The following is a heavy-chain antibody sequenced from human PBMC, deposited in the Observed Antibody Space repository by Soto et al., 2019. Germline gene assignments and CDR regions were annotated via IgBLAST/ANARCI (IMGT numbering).Heavy chain of an antibody. V-gene: IGHV1-8*02. D-gene: IGHD6-13*01. J-gene: IGHJ6*03. CDR2: MSPNSGNT. CDR1: GYTFTSYG. CDR3: ARGLSWAGRGYYYMDV. Sequence: ASVKVSCKASGYTFTSYGISWVRQAPGQGLEWMGWMSPNSGNTSYAQKFQGRVTMTRNTSISTAYMELSSLRSEDTAVYYCARGLSWAGRGYYYMDVWGKGTTVTVSS.